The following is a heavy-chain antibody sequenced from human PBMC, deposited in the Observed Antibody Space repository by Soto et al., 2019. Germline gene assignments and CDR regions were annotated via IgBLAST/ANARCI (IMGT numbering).Heavy chain of an antibody. CDR1: GFTFSSYA. CDR3: AREADSSGGADGYFDL. V-gene: IGHV3-64*01. J-gene: IGHJ2*01. Sequence: EVQLVESGGGLVQPGGSLRLSCAASGFTFSSYAMHWVRQAPGKGLEYVSAISSNGGSTYYANSVKGRFTISRDNSKNSLYLQLGSLRAEDMAVYYCAREADSSGGADGYFDLWCGGTLVTVSS. CDR2: ISSNGGST. D-gene: IGHD6-19*01.